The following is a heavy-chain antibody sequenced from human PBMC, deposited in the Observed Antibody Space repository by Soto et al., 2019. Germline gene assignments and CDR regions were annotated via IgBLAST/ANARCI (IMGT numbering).Heavy chain of an antibody. CDR1: GFTFSSYA. CDR2: ISYDGSNK. CDR3: ARDRSAQSASVVAATLDY. Sequence: QVQLVESGGGVVQPGRSLRLSCAASGFTFSSYAMHWVRQAPGKGLEWVAVISYDGSNKYYADSVKGRFTISRDNSKNTLYLQMNSLRAEDTAVYYCARDRSAQSASVVAATLDYWGQGTLVTVSS. D-gene: IGHD2-15*01. J-gene: IGHJ4*02. V-gene: IGHV3-30-3*01.